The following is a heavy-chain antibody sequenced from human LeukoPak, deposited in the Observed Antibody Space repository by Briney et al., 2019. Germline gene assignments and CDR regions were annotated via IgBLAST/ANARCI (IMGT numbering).Heavy chain of an antibody. CDR2: ISYDGSNK. Sequence: GRSLRLSCAASGFTFSSYAMHWVRQAPGKGLEWVAVISYDGSNKYYADSVKGRFTISRDNSKNTLYLQMNSLRAEDTAVYYCARDGVRYCSGGSCYWFDPWGQGTLVTVSS. J-gene: IGHJ5*02. D-gene: IGHD2-15*01. V-gene: IGHV3-30-3*01. CDR1: GFTFSSYA. CDR3: ARDGVRYCSGGSCYWFDP.